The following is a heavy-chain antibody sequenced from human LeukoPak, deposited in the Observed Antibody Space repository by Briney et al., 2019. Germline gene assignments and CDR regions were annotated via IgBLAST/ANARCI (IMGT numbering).Heavy chain of an antibody. D-gene: IGHD6-13*01. CDR2: INPNSGGT. J-gene: IGHJ4*02. V-gene: IGHV1-2*02. CDR1: GYTFTGYY. CDR3: ARERRIAAAGGFGY. Sequence: ASVKVSCKASGYTFTGYYMHWVRQAPGQGLEWMGWINPNSGGTNYARKFQGRVTMTRDTSISTAYMELSRLRSDDTAVYYCARERRIAAAGGFGYWGQGTLVTVSS.